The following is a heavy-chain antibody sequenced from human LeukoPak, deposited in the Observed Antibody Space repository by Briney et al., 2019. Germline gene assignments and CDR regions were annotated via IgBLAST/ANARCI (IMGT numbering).Heavy chain of an antibody. D-gene: IGHD5-24*01. CDR1: GFTFSSYS. CDR2: IISSSSYI. J-gene: IGHJ6*03. V-gene: IGHV3-21*01. CDR3: AILEMATSYYYYMDV. Sequence: GGSLRLSCAASGFTFSSYSMNWVRQAPGKGLEWVSSIISSSSYIYYADSVKGRFTISRDNAKNSLYLQMNSLRAEDTAVYYCAILEMATSYYYYMDVWGKGTTVTVSS.